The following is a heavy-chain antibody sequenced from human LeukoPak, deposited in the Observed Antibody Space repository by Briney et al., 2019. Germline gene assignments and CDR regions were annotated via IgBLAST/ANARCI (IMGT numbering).Heavy chain of an antibody. CDR3: ARELVSLGTGYFDL. CDR1: GFTFGTYG. Sequence: GGSLRLSCEASGFTFGTYGMTWVRQAPGKGLEWVSGITGSSTWTYYGDSVRGRFTISRDNSKNTLHLQMNNLTADDTAIYYCARELVSLGTGYFDLWGRGNLVTVSS. V-gene: IGHV3-23*01. D-gene: IGHD7-27*01. J-gene: IGHJ2*01. CDR2: ITGSSTWT.